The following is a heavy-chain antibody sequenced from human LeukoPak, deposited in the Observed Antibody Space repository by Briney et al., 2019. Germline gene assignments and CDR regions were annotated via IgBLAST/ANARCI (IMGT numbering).Heavy chain of an antibody. J-gene: IGHJ4*02. Sequence: PGGSLRLSCAASGFTVSSHYMSWVRQAPGKGLEWVSVTDSGGSTSYADSVKGRFTISRDTSKNTLYLQMNGLRAEDTAVYYCARLGDYSNKDWGQETLVTVSS. CDR1: GFTVSSHY. V-gene: IGHV3-53*01. D-gene: IGHD4-11*01. CDR3: ARLGDYSNKD. CDR2: TDSGGST.